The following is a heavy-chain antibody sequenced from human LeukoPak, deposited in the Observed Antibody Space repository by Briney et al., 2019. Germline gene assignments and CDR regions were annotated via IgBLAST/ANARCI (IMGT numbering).Heavy chain of an antibody. CDR1: GFTFSSYW. Sequence: GGSLRLSCAASGFTFSSYWMHWVRQAPGKGLVWVSRINSDGSSTTYADSVKGRFTISRDNAKNSLYLQMNSLRAEDTAVYYCARDLDDSSGYQPDYWGQGTLVTVSS. D-gene: IGHD3-22*01. CDR2: INSDGSST. J-gene: IGHJ4*02. CDR3: ARDLDDSSGYQPDY. V-gene: IGHV3-74*01.